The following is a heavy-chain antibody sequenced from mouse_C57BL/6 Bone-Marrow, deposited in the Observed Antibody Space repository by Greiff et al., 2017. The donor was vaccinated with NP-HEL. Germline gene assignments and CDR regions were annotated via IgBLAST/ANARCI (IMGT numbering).Heavy chain of an antibody. D-gene: IGHD2-4*01. J-gene: IGHJ3*01. CDR1: GYTFTSYG. CDR2: IYPRSGNT. CDR3: ARDYDYGWFAY. V-gene: IGHV1-81*01. Sequence: QVQLQQSGAELARPGASVKLSCKASGYTFTSYGISWVKQRTGQGLEWIGEIYPRSGNTYYNEKFKGKATLTADKASSTAYMELRSLTSEDSAVYFCARDYDYGWFAYWGQGTLVTVSA.